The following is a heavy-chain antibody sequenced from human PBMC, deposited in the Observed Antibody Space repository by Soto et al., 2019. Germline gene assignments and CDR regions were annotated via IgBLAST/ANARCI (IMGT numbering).Heavy chain of an antibody. D-gene: IGHD3-10*01. CDR2: IDPSDSYT. J-gene: IGHJ6*02. V-gene: IGHV5-10-1*01. Sequence: PGESLKISCKGSGYSFTSYWISWVRQMPGKGLEWMGRIDPSDSYTNYSPSFQGHVTISADKSISTAYLQWSSLKASDTAMYYCARPYCYGSGSYPLDYYYGMDVWGQGTTVTVSS. CDR1: GYSFTSYW. CDR3: ARPYCYGSGSYPLDYYYGMDV.